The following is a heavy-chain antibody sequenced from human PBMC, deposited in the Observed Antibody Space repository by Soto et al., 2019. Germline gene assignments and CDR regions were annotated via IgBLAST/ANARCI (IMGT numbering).Heavy chain of an antibody. J-gene: IGHJ3*02. CDR2: IYYTGST. D-gene: IGHD3-22*01. Sequence: QVQLQESGPGLLKPSQTLSLTCTVSGGSISSGGYYWSWSRQHPGKGLEWIGYIYYTGSTYYNPSLKSRVTISVDTSKNQFSLKLSSVTAADTAVYYCARGHNYDSSGYYDDAFDIWGQGTMVTVSS. V-gene: IGHV4-31*03. CDR1: GGSISSGGYY. CDR3: ARGHNYDSSGYYDDAFDI.